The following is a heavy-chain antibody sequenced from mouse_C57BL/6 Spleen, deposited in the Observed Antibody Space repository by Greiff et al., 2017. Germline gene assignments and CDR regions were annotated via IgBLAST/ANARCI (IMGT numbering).Heavy chain of an antibody. J-gene: IGHJ2*01. Sequence: EVQLQESGGDLVKPGGSLKLSCAASGFTFSSYGMSWVRRTPDKRLEWVATISSGGSYTYYPDSVKGQFTISRDNAKNTLYLQMSSLKSEDTAMYYCARRGGYYDYDPYYFDYWGQGTTLTVSS. CDR2: ISSGGSYT. CDR3: ARRGGYYDYDPYYFDY. CDR1: GFTFSSYG. V-gene: IGHV5-6*01. D-gene: IGHD2-4*01.